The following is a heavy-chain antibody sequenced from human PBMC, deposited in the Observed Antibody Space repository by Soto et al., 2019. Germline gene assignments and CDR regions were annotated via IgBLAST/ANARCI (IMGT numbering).Heavy chain of an antibody. CDR3: ARGNTHGYYYMDV. D-gene: IGHD3-22*01. CDR1: GASISTYY. J-gene: IGHJ6*03. Sequence: SETLSLTCTVSGASISTYYWSWIRQPPGKGLEWIGYIYYSGSTNYNPSLKSRVTISIDTSRNQFSLQLSSVTAADTAVYYCARGNTHGYYYMDVWGRGTTVTVSS. V-gene: IGHV4-59*01. CDR2: IYYSGST.